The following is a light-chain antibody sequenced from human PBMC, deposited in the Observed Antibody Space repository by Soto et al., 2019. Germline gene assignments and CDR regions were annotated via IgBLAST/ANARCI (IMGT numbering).Light chain of an antibody. V-gene: IGKV2-28*01. CDR3: RRALQAAQLT. J-gene: IGKJ4*01. CDR1: QSLLHSNGYNY. CDR2: LGS. Sequence: DIVMTQSPLSLPVTPGEPASISCRSSQSLLHSNGYNYLDWYLQKPGQSPQLLIYLGSNRASGVADRFSGSGSGTDLTLKISRVEAEDVGVGYCRRALQAAQLTFGGGTKVEIK.